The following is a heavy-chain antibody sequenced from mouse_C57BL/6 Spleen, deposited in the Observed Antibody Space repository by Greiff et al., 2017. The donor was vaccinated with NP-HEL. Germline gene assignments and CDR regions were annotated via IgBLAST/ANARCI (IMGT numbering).Heavy chain of an antibody. V-gene: IGHV5-17*01. D-gene: IGHD1-1*01. CDR1: GFTFSDHG. CDR3: ARQGYYGSSPYYYAMDY. CDR2: ISSGSSTI. J-gene: IGHJ4*01. Sequence: EVHLVESGGGLVKPGGSLKLSCAASGFTFSDHGMHWVRQAPEKGLEWVAYISSGSSTIYYADTVKGRFTISRDNAKNTLFLQMTSLRSEDTAMYYCARQGYYGSSPYYYAMDYWGQGTSVTVSS.